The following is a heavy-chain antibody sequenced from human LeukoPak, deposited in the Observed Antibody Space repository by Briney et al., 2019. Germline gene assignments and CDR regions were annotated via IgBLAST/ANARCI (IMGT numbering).Heavy chain of an antibody. D-gene: IGHD1-26*01. CDR3: ARDNSVGDNAWWFDP. CDR1: GYTFTSYY. CDR2: INPTGGST. Sequence: SVKVSCKASGYTFTSYYMHWVRQAPGQGLEWMGLINPTGGSTGYAQKFQGRVTMTRDMSTSTDYMELSSLRSEDTAIYYCARDNSVGDNAWWFDPWGQGTLVTVSS. V-gene: IGHV1-46*01. J-gene: IGHJ5*02.